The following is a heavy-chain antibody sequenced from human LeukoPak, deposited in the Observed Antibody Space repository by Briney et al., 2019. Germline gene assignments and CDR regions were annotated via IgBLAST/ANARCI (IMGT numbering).Heavy chain of an antibody. J-gene: IGHJ3*02. D-gene: IGHD3-3*01. V-gene: IGHV3-9*01. Sequence: GGSLRLSCAASGFIFDDHGMHWVRQAPGKGLEWVSGISWSSGIIGYADPVKGRFTISRDNAKNSLDLQMESLRAEDTAVYYCAKDTGSPADAITMEDNAFDIWGQGTMVTVSS. CDR3: AKDTGSPADAITMEDNAFDI. CDR2: ISWSSGII. CDR1: GFIFDDHG.